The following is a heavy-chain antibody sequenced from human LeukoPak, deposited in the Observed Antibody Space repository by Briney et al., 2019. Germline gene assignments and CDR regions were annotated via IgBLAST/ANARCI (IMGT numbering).Heavy chain of an antibody. CDR3: ARVPYLGQYGMDV. Sequence: SVKVSCKASGGTFSSYAISWVRQAPGQGLEWMGGIIPIFGTANYTQKFQGRVTITADKSTSTAYMELSSLRSEDTAVYYCARVPYLGQYGMDVWGKGTTVTVSS. J-gene: IGHJ6*04. D-gene: IGHD2-21*01. CDR1: GGTFSSYA. V-gene: IGHV1-69*06. CDR2: IIPIFGTA.